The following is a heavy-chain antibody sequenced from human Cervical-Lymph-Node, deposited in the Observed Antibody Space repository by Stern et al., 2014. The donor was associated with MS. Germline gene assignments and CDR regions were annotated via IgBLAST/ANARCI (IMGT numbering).Heavy chain of an antibody. CDR3: ASNTYSYGYGVDD. V-gene: IGHV3-30*09. D-gene: IGHD5-18*01. CDR2: VSSDGSNE. J-gene: IGHJ4*02. CDR1: GVTFSSRA. Sequence: VQLVESGGGVVQPGRSLRISCAVSGVTFSSRAMHWVRQAPDKGLEWVAIVSSDGSNEYYADSVKGRFAISRDNSQSTLHLQMNSLRPEDTAVYYCASNTYSYGYGVDDWGPGTLVTVSS.